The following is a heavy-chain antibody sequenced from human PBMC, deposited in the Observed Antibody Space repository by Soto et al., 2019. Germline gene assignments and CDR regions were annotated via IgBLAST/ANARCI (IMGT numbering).Heavy chain of an antibody. CDR2: ISGSGGST. V-gene: IGHV3-23*01. J-gene: IGHJ6*02. CDR1: GLTFSSYA. D-gene: IGHD1-1*01. CDR3: AKDAERDAYNFEYYYGMDV. Sequence: LRLSCAASGLTFSSYAMSWVRQAPGKGLEWVSAISGSGGSTYYADSVKGRFTISRDNSKNTLYLQMNSLRAEDTAVYYCAKDAERDAYNFEYYYGMDVWGQGTTVTVSS.